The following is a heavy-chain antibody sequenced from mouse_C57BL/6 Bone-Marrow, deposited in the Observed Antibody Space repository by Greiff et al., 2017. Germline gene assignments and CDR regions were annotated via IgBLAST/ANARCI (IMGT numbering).Heavy chain of an antibody. CDR3: ARENGDYFDY. Sequence: VQLLQPGPVLVKPGASVKMSCKASGYTFTDYYMNWVKQSPGQGLEWIGVINPNNGGTSYNQKFKGKATLTVDKSSSTAYMELNSLTCEDSAVYYCARENGDYFDYWGQGTTLTVSS. CDR2: INPNNGGT. CDR1: GYTFTDYY. V-gene: IGHV1-19*01. J-gene: IGHJ2*01.